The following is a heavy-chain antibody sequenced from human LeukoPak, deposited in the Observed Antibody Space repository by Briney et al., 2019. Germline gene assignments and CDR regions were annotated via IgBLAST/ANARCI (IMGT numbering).Heavy chain of an antibody. Sequence: PSETLSLTCTVSGGSISSYYWSWIRQPPGKGLEWIGYIYYSGSTNYNPSLKSRVTISVDTSKNQFSLKLSSVTAAGTAVYYCARRYGYPFGMDVWGQGTTVTVSS. J-gene: IGHJ6*02. V-gene: IGHV4-59*08. CDR3: ARRYGYPFGMDV. CDR1: GGSISSYY. D-gene: IGHD5-18*01. CDR2: IYYSGST.